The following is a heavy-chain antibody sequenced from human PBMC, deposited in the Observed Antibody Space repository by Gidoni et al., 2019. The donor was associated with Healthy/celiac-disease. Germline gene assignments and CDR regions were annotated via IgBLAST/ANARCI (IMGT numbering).Heavy chain of an antibody. D-gene: IGHD3-10*01. Sequence: QVQLVESGGGVVQPGRSLRLSCAASGFTFSSYGMHWVRQAPGKGLEWVAVIWYGGSNKYYADSVKGRFTISRDNSKNTLYLQMNSLRAEDTAVYYCARDPDYYGSGSYYNDAFDIWGQGTMVTVSS. J-gene: IGHJ3*02. CDR2: IWYGGSNK. V-gene: IGHV3-33*01. CDR1: GFTFSSYG. CDR3: ARDPDYYGSGSYYNDAFDI.